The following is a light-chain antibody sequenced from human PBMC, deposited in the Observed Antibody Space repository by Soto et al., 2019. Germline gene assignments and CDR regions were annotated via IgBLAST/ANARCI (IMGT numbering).Light chain of an antibody. V-gene: IGKV1-17*01. CDR1: QAITHY. CDR2: DVS. CDR3: LQHETYPRA. Sequence: LPMTQSPSSLSASVGDRVTITCRASQAITHYLGWYQQKPGQAPKRLIFDVSTLQSGVPSRFSGSGSGTEFTLTISSLQPEDFATYYCLQHETYPRAFGQGTKLEI. J-gene: IGKJ2*01.